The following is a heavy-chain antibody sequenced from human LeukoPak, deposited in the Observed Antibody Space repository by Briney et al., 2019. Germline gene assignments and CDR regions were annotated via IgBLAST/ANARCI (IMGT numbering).Heavy chain of an antibody. J-gene: IGHJ5*02. D-gene: IGHD3-22*01. CDR3: ARNLGRYDSTEYNWFDP. V-gene: IGHV4-59*01. Sequence: SETLSLTCTVSGGSISSCYWSWIRQPPGKGLEWIGYIFYSGSTKYNPSLKSRVTISVDTSKNPLSLKLSSVTAADTAVYYCARNLGRYDSTEYNWFDPWGQGTLVTVSS. CDR1: GGSISSCY. CDR2: IFYSGST.